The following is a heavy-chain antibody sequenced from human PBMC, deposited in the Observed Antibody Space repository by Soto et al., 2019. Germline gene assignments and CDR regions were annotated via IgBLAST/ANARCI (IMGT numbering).Heavy chain of an antibody. CDR3: AGVGRWYDYIWGSYRYHNAFDI. J-gene: IGHJ3*02. CDR1: GYTFTGYY. CDR2: INPNSGGT. V-gene: IGHV1-2*04. D-gene: IGHD3-16*02. Sequence: ASVKVSCKASGYTFTGYYMHWVRQAPGQGLEWMGWINPNSGGTNYAQKFQGWVTMTRDTSISTAYMELSRLRSDDTAVYYCAGVGRWYDYIWGSYRYHNAFDIWGQGTMVTVSS.